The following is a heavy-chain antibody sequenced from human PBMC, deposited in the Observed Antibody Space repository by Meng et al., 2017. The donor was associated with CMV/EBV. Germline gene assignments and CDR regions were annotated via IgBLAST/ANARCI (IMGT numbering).Heavy chain of an antibody. CDR1: GFTFSSYG. V-gene: IGHV3-30*02. J-gene: IGHJ6*02. Sequence: GESLKISCAASGFTFSSYGMHWVRQAPGKGLEWVAFIRCDGSNKYYADSVKGRFTISRDNSKNTLYLQMNSLRAEDTAVYYCAKGRLRFLGQVMDVWGQGTTVTVSS. CDR3: AKGRLRFLGQVMDV. D-gene: IGHD3-3*01. CDR2: IRCDGSNK.